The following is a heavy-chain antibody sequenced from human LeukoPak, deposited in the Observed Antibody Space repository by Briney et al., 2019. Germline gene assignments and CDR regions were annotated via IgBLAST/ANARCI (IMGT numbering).Heavy chain of an antibody. CDR2: ISASGDTT. CDR3: AKSDYGGNSEYFQH. V-gene: IGHV3-23*01. D-gene: IGHD4-23*01. J-gene: IGHJ1*01. CDR1: GFPFSAYA. Sequence: GSLRLSCAASGFPFSAYAMSWVRQAPGKGLEWVSAISASGDTTYYADSVRGRFTISRDNSKNTLYLQMNSLRAEDTAVYYCAKSDYGGNSEYFQHWGQGTLVTVSS.